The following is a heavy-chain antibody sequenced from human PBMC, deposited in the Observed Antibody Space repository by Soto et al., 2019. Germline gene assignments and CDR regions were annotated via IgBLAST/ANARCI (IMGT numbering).Heavy chain of an antibody. CDR3: AGGYNLDFDY. D-gene: IGHD5-12*01. J-gene: IGHJ4*02. Sequence: SETLSLTCTVSGGSVSSGSYYWSWIRQPPGRGLEWIGYIYYSGSTNYNPSLKSRVTISVDTSKNQFSLKLSSVTAADTAVYYCAGGYNLDFDYWGQGTLVTVSS. CDR1: GGSVSSGSYY. V-gene: IGHV4-61*01. CDR2: IYYSGST.